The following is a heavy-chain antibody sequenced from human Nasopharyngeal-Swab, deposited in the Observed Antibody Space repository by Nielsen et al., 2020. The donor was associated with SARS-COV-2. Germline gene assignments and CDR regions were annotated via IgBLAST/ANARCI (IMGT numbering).Heavy chain of an antibody. V-gene: IGHV3-13*01. CDR2: IGTAGDT. J-gene: IGHJ6*02. CDR3: ARSRTAMTSPYYYYGMDV. D-gene: IGHD5-18*01. CDR1: GFTFSSYD. Sequence: GGSLRLSCAASGFTFSSYDMHWVRQATGKGLEWVSAIGTAGDTYYPGSVKSRFTISRENAKNSLYLQMNSLRAGDTAVYYCARSRTAMTSPYYYYGMDVWGQGTTVTVSS.